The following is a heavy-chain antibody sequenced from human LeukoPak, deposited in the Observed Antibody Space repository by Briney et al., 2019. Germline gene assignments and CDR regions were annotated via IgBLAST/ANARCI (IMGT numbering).Heavy chain of an antibody. CDR2: VSDTEST. CDR3: ARTTTTFDD. D-gene: IGHD4-11*01. Sequence: SKTLSLTCTVSGGSISSYYWSWIRHPPGKGLEWIGYVSDTESTNYNSSLKSRVTISVDTSKNQFSLNLTSVTAADTAVYYCARTTTTFDDWGHGTLVIVSS. CDR1: GGSISSYY. V-gene: IGHV4-59*01. J-gene: IGHJ4*01.